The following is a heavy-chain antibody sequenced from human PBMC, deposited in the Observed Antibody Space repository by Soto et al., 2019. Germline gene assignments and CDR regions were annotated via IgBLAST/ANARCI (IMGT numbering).Heavy chain of an antibody. V-gene: IGHV4-39*02. CDR3: AIEGGGYCSGGSCQVDY. J-gene: IGHJ4*02. CDR1: GGSISSSSYY. Sequence: QLQLQESGPGLVKPSETLSLTCTVSGGSISSSSYYWGWIRQPPGKGLEWIGSIYYRGNTYYNPSLKSRVTIAVDTSKNEFSLKLSSVAVADTAVYYCAIEGGGYCSGGSCQVDYWGQGTLVTVSS. CDR2: IYYRGNT. D-gene: IGHD2-15*01.